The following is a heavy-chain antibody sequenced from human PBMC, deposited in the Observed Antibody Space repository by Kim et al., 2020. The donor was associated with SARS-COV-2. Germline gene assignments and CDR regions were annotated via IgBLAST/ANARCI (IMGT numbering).Heavy chain of an antibody. Sequence: GGSLRLSCAASGFSFRNYAMHWVRQAPGKGLEYVSGISGKGDITSYADSLRGRVIISRDNSKNTLNLQMGSLRTEDSAVYYCARMLRPYGMDVWGQGISVVVSS. D-gene: IGHD3-10*01. CDR2: ISGKGDIT. V-gene: IGHV3-64*02. CDR3: ARMLRPYGMDV. J-gene: IGHJ6*02. CDR1: GFSFRNYA.